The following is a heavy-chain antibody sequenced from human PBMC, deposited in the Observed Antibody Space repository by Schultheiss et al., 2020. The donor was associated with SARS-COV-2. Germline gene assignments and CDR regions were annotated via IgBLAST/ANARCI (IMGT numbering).Heavy chain of an antibody. CDR1: GYTFTGYY. J-gene: IGHJ4*02. CDR2: INPNSGGT. V-gene: IGHV1-2*06. Sequence: ASVKVSWKASGYTFTGYYMHWVRQAPGQGLEWMGRINPNSGGTNYAQKFQGRVTMTRDTSISTAYMELSSLRSEDTAVYYCAAGRPPKYWGQGTLVTVSS. CDR3: AAGRPPKY.